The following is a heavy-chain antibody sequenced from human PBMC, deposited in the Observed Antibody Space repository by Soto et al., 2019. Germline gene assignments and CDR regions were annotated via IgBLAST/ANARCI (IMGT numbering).Heavy chain of an antibody. CDR1: GFTFSTYS. CDR2: ISSTSSYI. CDR3: VRDVNYYDSSGYRDY. D-gene: IGHD3-22*01. Sequence: EVQLVESGGGLVKPGGSLRLCCAASGFTFSTYSLHWVRQAPGKGLEWVSSISSTSSYIYYADSVKGRFTISRDNAKNSLYLQMNSLRAEDTAVYYCVRDVNYYDSSGYRDYWGQGTLVTVSS. V-gene: IGHV3-21*01. J-gene: IGHJ4*02.